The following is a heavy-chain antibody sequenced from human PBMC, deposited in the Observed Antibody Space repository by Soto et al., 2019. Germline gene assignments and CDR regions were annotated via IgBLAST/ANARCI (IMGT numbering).Heavy chain of an antibody. CDR3: ARVFGFGGMDV. CDR2: IYYSGST. CDR1: VGSISSGGYY. V-gene: IGHV4-31*03. D-gene: IGHD3-10*01. Sequence: QVQLQESGPGLVKPSQTLSLTCTVSVGSISSGGYYWSWLRQHPGKGLEWIGYIYYSGSTYYNPTLDRRVTLSADASKNQLSLMVRSVTAADTAVYYCARVFGFGGMDVWGQGTTVTVSS. J-gene: IGHJ6*02.